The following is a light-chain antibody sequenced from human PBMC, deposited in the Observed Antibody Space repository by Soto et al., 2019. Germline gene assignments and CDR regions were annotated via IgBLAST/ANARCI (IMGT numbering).Light chain of an antibody. CDR1: SSDICSYNY. V-gene: IGLV2-14*03. Sequence: QSALTQPASVSGSPGQSITISCTGTSSDICSYNYVSWYQQLPGKVPKLMIYGVSNRPSGVSNRFSGSKSGNTASLTISGLQAEDEADYYCSSYTFSSTLVVFGGGTKVTVL. CDR3: SSYTFSSTLVV. J-gene: IGLJ2*01. CDR2: GVS.